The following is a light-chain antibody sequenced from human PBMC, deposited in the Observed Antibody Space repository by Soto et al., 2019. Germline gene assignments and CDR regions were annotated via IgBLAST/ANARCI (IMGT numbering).Light chain of an antibody. CDR1: RSNIGNNA. V-gene: IGLV1-44*01. Sequence: QSVLTQPPSASGTPGQRVTISCSGSRSNIGNNAVTWYQQFSGTAPKLLIYNNNQRPSGVPDRFSGSKSATSASLVISGRQSEDEADYYCAAGDDSRKARGVFGGGTKLTVL. CDR3: AAGDDSRKARGV. CDR2: NNN. J-gene: IGLJ3*02.